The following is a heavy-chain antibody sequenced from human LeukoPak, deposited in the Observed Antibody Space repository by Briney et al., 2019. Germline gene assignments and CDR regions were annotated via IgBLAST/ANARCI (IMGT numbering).Heavy chain of an antibody. J-gene: IGHJ3*02. D-gene: IGHD1-1*01. CDR2: IYYSGST. Sequence: PSETLSLTCTVSGGSVSSSSYYWGWIRQPPGKGLEWIGSIYYSGSTYYNPSLKSRVTISVDTSKNQFSLKLSSVTAADTAVYYCSRLDRRLGAFDIWGQGTMVTVSS. V-gene: IGHV4-39*01. CDR1: GGSVSSSSYY. CDR3: SRLDRRLGAFDI.